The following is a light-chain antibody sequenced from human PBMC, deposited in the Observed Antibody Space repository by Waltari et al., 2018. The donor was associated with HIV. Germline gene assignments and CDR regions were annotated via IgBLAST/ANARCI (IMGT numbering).Light chain of an antibody. CDR3: SSYVGNNIYV. CDR1: SSHVAPYNY. CDR2: EVN. V-gene: IGLV2-8*01. Sequence: QSALTQPPSASGSPGPSVTISCIGTSSHVAPYNYVSWYQHPPGRAPKLMIFEVNQRASGVPDRFSASRSGNTAYLTVSGLQPEDEADYYCSSYVGNNIYVFGTGTKVTVL. J-gene: IGLJ1*01.